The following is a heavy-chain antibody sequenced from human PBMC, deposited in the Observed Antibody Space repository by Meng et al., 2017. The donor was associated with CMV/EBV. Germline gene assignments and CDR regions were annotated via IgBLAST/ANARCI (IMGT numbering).Heavy chain of an antibody. CDR3: ARDTLSTVTTVPHYGMDV. V-gene: IGHV3-7*01. Sequence: GESLKISCAASGFTFSIYWMTWVRQAPGKGLEWVANIKVDGGDKYYVDSVKGRFTISRDNAKNSVYLQMNSLRAEDTAVYYCARDTLSTVTTVPHYGMDVWGQGTTVTVSS. CDR2: IKVDGGDK. CDR1: GFTFSIYW. D-gene: IGHD4-11*01. J-gene: IGHJ6*02.